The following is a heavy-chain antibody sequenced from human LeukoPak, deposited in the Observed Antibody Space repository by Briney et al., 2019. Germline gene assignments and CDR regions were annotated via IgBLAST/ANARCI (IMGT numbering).Heavy chain of an antibody. CDR2: ISYDGSKK. Sequence: QPGGSLRLSCAASGFTFSNYAIHWVRQAPGQGLEWVAVISYDGSKKYSADSVKGRFTISRDNSKNTLYLQMNSLRAEDTAVYYCAREEVDSSSSRYYYYGMDVWGQGTSVTVSS. CDR1: GFTFSNYA. CDR3: AREEVDSSSSRYYYYGMDV. J-gene: IGHJ6*02. V-gene: IGHV3-30-3*01. D-gene: IGHD6-6*01.